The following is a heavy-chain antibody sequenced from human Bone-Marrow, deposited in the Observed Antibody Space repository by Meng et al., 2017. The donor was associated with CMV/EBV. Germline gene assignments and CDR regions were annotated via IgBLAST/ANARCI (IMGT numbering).Heavy chain of an antibody. CDR2: INSDGSYT. Sequence: LSCAAYGFSLSGRWMQWVRQGPGKGLVWVAHINSDGSYTNYADSVKGRFTISRDNAKNTLYLQMNSLRADDTAVYYCARGSALNDYWGQGTLVTVSS. V-gene: IGHV3-74*01. D-gene: IGHD3-16*02. CDR3: ARGSALNDY. J-gene: IGHJ4*02. CDR1: GFSLSGRW.